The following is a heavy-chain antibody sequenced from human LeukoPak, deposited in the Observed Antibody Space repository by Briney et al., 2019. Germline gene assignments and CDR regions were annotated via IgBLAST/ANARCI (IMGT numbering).Heavy chain of an antibody. CDR3: ARLEANRWELPDY. V-gene: IGHV1-18*01. J-gene: IGHJ4*02. D-gene: IGHD1-26*01. Sequence: ASVKVSCKASGYTFTSYGISWVRQAPRQGREWMGWISAYNGHTNYAQKLQCRVTMTTDPSTSTAYMELRSLRSDDTAVYYCARLEANRWELPDYWGQGTLVTVSS. CDR1: GYTFTSYG. CDR2: ISAYNGHT.